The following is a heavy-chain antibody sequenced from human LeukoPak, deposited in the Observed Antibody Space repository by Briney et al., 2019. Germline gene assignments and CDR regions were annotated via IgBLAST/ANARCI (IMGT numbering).Heavy chain of an antibody. Sequence: PGGTLRLSCAASGFTFSSYGMHWVRQAPGKGLEWVAFIRYDGSNKYYADSVKGRFTISRDNSKNTLYLQMNSLGAEDTAVYYCAKDFYGSGSYVDYWGQGTLVTVSS. CDR1: GFTFSSYG. D-gene: IGHD3-10*01. J-gene: IGHJ4*02. CDR2: IRYDGSNK. CDR3: AKDFYGSGSYVDY. V-gene: IGHV3-30*02.